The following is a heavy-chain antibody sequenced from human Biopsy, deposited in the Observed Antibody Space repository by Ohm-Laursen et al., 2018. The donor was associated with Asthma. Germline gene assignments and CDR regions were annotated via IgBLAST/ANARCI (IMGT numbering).Heavy chain of an antibody. CDR2: INSVFGTT. Sequence: ASVKVSCKPLGGTFNTYVIGWARQAPGQGLEWMGGINSVFGTTTYPQKFQDRVTITADDSTSTVYMELSSLRSEDTAVYYCTRKAGSCISRTCYSLDFWGQGTLVTVSS. V-gene: IGHV1-69*13. CDR3: TRKAGSCISRTCYSLDF. D-gene: IGHD2-2*01. J-gene: IGHJ4*02. CDR1: GGTFNTYV.